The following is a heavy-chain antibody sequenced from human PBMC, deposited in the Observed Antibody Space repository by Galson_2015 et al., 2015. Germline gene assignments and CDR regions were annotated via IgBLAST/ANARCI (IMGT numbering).Heavy chain of an antibody. J-gene: IGHJ5*01. CDR3: ARMVGDSPDS. CDR2: TYYRSKWYN. CDR1: GDSVSSNSAA. V-gene: IGHV6-1*01. Sequence: CAISGDSVSSNSAAWNWIRQSPSRGLEWLGRTYYRSKWYNGYAAYVKGRITINPDTSKNQFSLQLNSVTPEDTAVYYCARMVGDSPDSWGQGTLVTVSS. D-gene: IGHD3-10*01.